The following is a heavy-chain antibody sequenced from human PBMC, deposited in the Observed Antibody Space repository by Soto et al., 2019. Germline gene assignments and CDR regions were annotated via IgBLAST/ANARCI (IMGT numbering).Heavy chain of an antibody. CDR2: IYYSGST. D-gene: IGHD5-18*01. CDR1: GGSVSSGSYY. V-gene: IGHV4-61*01. Sequence: PSETLSLTCTVSGGSVSSGSYYWSWIRQPPGKGLEWIGYIYYSGSTNYNPSLKSRVTISVDTSKNQFSLKLSSVTAADTAVYYCGRTLYVVNSYDMDVWGQGTTVTVSS. CDR3: GRTLYVVNSYDMDV. J-gene: IGHJ6*02.